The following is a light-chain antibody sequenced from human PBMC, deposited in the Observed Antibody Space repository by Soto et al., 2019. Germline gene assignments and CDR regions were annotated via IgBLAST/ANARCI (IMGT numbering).Light chain of an antibody. CDR2: EVT. Sequence: QSALAQPASVSGSPGQSITISCAGTNRDVGGYNYASWYQQYPGKAPKLIIYEVTYRPSGVSNRFSGSKSGNTASLTISGLQAEDEADYYCSSYSSSSALDVIFGGGTKVTVL. V-gene: IGLV2-14*01. CDR3: SSYSSSSALDVI. J-gene: IGLJ2*01. CDR1: NRDVGGYNY.